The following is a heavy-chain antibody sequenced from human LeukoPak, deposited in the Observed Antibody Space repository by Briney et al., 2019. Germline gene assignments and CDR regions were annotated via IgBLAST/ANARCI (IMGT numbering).Heavy chain of an antibody. D-gene: IGHD3-3*01. Sequence: GSSVKVSCKASGGTFSSYAISWVRQAPGQGLEWMGRIIPIFGTANYAQKFQGRVTITTDESTSTAYMELSSLRSEDTAVEYCEISGVAHPVDPWDIWGQGTLVTVSS. CDR3: EISGVAHPVDPWDI. V-gene: IGHV1-69*05. J-gene: IGHJ4*01. CDR2: IIPIFGTA. CDR1: GGTFSSYA.